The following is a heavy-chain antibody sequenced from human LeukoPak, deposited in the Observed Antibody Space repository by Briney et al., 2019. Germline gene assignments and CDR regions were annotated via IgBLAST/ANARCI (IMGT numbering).Heavy chain of an antibody. Sequence: GGSLRLSCAASGFTFSSYTMSWVRQAPGKGLEWVSTITTSDGNTYYADSVKGRFTVSRDNSKNTLYLQMNSLRAEDTAVYYCAKKGATTGDFDYWGQGTLVTVSS. V-gene: IGHV3-23*01. CDR3: AKKGATTGDFDY. D-gene: IGHD1-26*01. CDR2: ITTSDGNT. CDR1: GFTFSSYT. J-gene: IGHJ4*02.